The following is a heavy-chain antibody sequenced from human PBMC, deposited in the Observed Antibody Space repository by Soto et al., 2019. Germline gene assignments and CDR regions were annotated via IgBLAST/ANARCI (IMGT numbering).Heavy chain of an antibody. CDR2: IYYSGST. CDR3: ARFSAGNLGELSLEYFDY. Sequence: SETLSLTCTVSGGSISSYYWSWIRQPPGKGLEWIGYIYYSGSTNYNPSLKSRVTISVDTSKNQFSLKLSSVTAADTAVYYCARFSAGNLGELSLEYFDYWGQGTLVTVSS. J-gene: IGHJ4*02. D-gene: IGHD3-16*02. CDR1: GGSISSYY. V-gene: IGHV4-59*01.